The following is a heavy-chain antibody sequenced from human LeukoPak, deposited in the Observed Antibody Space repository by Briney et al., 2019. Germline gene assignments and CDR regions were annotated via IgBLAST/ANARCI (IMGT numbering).Heavy chain of an antibody. Sequence: GGSLRLSCAASGFTFSSYSMNWVRQAPGKGLEWVSSISSSSSYIYYADSVKGRFTISRDNAKNTLYLQMNSLRAEDTAVYYCARESGVAAALDLWGQGTLVTVSS. D-gene: IGHD6-13*01. CDR2: ISSSSSYI. J-gene: IGHJ5*02. CDR3: ARESGVAAALDL. V-gene: IGHV3-21*01. CDR1: GFTFSSYS.